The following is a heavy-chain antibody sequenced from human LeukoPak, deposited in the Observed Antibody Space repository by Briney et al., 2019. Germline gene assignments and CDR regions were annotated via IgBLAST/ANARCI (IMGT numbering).Heavy chain of an antibody. CDR2: INHSGST. J-gene: IGHJ4*02. D-gene: IGHD6-13*01. Sequence: HSETLSLTCAVYGGSFSGYYWSWIRQPPGKGLEWIGEINHSGSTNYNPSLKSRVTISVDTSKNQFSLKLSSVTAADTAVYYCARGSSSDWYGAPFDYWGQGTLVTVSS. CDR1: GGSFSGYY. CDR3: ARGSSSDWYGAPFDY. V-gene: IGHV4-34*01.